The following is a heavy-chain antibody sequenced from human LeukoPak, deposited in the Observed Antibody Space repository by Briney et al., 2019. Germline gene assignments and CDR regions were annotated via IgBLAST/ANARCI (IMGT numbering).Heavy chain of an antibody. D-gene: IGHD2-2*01. J-gene: IGHJ4*02. CDR2: ISDSGGST. CDR1: GFTFSSYA. CDR3: AKSRCSSTTCPAGFY. Sequence: GGSLRLSCAASGFTFSSYAMSWVRQAPGKGLEWVSVISDSGGSTYYADSVKGRFTISRDNSKNTLYLQMNSLRAEDTAVYYCAKSRCSSTTCPAGFYWGQGTLVTASS. V-gene: IGHV3-23*01.